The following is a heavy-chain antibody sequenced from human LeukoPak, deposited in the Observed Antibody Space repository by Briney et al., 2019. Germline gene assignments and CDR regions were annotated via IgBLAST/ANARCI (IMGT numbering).Heavy chain of an antibody. Sequence: ASVKVSCKASGYTFTSYDINWVRQATGQGLEGMGWMNPNSGNTGYAQKFQGRVTMTRNTSISTAYMELSSLRSEDTAVYYCARVTMVRGYSLGYWGQGTLVTVSS. J-gene: IGHJ4*02. CDR3: ARVTMVRGYSLGY. V-gene: IGHV1-8*01. D-gene: IGHD3-10*01. CDR2: MNPNSGNT. CDR1: GYTFTSYD.